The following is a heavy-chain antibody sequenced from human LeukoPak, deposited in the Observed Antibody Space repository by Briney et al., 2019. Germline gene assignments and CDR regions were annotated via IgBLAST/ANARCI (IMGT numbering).Heavy chain of an antibody. V-gene: IGHV4-39*07. CDR2: IYYSGST. CDR1: GVSISSGGYS. CDR3: ARGHSSSWYLVDY. J-gene: IGHJ4*02. D-gene: IGHD6-13*01. Sequence: SETLTLTCAVSGVSISSGGYSWSWIRQAPGKGLEWIGSIYYSGSTYYNPSLKSRVTISVDTSKNQFSLKLSSVTAAEPAVYYYARGHSSSWYLVDYWGPGTLVTVSS.